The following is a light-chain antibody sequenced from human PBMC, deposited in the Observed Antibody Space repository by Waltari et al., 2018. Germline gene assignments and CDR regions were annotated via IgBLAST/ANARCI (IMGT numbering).Light chain of an antibody. CDR1: QSVSSS. CDR2: DAS. Sequence: TVLTQSPATLSLSPGERATLSCRASQSVSSSLAWYQQKPGQPPRLLIFDASIRATGIPARFSGSGSGTDFTLTISSLQAEDVAVYYCQQYYSDLLITFGQGTRLEIK. J-gene: IGKJ5*01. V-gene: IGKV3-11*01. CDR3: QQYYSDLLIT.